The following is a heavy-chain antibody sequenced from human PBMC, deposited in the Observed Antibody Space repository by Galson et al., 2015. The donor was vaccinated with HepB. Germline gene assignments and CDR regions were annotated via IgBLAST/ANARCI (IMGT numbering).Heavy chain of an antibody. CDR2: IRSKAYGGTT. CDR1: GFTFGDYA. CDR3: TRDHYDFWSGYSSSRDLRGYSYGPKQVALGY. D-gene: IGHD3-3*01. Sequence: SLRLSCAASGFTFGDYAMSWFRQAPGKGLEWVGFIRSKAYGGTTEYAASVKGRFTISRDDSKSIAYLQMNSLKTEDTAVYYCTRDHYDFWSGYSSSRDLRGYSYGPKQVALGYWGQGTLVSVSS. J-gene: IGHJ4*02. V-gene: IGHV3-49*03.